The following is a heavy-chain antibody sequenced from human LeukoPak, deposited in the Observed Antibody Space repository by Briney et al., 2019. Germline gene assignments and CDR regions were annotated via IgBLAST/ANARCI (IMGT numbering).Heavy chain of an antibody. CDR1: GFTFSSYS. Sequence: GSLRLSCAASGFTFSSYSMSWVRQAPGKGLEWVSSISSSSSYIYYADSVKGRFTISRDNAKNSLYLQMNSLRAEDTAVYYCAKDGDCSSTSCPPPEYFQHWGQGTLVTVSS. D-gene: IGHD2-2*01. J-gene: IGHJ1*01. V-gene: IGHV3-21*04. CDR2: ISSSSSYI. CDR3: AKDGDCSSTSCPPPEYFQH.